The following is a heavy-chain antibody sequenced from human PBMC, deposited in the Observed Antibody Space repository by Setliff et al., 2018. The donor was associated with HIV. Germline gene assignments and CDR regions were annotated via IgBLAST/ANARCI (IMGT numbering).Heavy chain of an antibody. CDR3: VRWYYCVSGACYRADY. CDR1: GTSFSDHY. CDR2: MNQSGTT. D-gene: IGHD2-21*02. J-gene: IGHJ4*02. V-gene: IGHV4-34*01. Sequence: SETLSLTCSVYGTSFSDHYWSWVRQTPGKGLEWIGEMNQSGTTNYNPSLKSRVTMSIDPSEGQFSLKLTSVTAADTAVYYCVRWYYCVSGACYRADYWGQGTMVTVSS.